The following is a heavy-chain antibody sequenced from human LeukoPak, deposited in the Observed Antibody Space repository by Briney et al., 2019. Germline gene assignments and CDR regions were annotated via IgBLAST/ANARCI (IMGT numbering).Heavy chain of an antibody. CDR1: GFTFSVYW. V-gene: IGHV3-7*05. Sequence: PGGSLRLSCAASGFTFSVYWMTWVRQAPGKVLEWVDTIDQYGGQKNYVESVKGRFTISRDNAENSLFLQMNSLRADDTAVYYCATEVWFRADSWGQGTLVTVSS. CDR2: IDQYGGQK. D-gene: IGHD3-10*01. J-gene: IGHJ4*02. CDR3: ATEVWFRADS.